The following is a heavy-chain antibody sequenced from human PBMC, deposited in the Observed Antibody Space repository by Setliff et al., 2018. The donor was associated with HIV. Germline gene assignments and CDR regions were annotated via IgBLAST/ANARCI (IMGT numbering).Heavy chain of an antibody. Sequence: ASVKVSCKASGYTFTSFDINWVRQATGQGLEWMGWMYPNSGNSGFAQKFQGRVTVTRNSSISTAYMELSSLRFDDTAVYYCTRIRAMVRGVTSYDAFDIWGQGTKVTVSS. CDR1: GYTFTSFD. CDR3: TRIRAMVRGVTSYDAFDI. J-gene: IGHJ3*02. CDR2: MYPNSGNS. D-gene: IGHD3-10*01. V-gene: IGHV1-8*01.